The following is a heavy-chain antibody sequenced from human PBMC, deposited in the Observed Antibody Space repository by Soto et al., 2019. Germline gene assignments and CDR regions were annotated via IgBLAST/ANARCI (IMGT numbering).Heavy chain of an antibody. D-gene: IGHD2-2*01. CDR2: IDPSDSYT. Sequence: PGESLKISCKGSGYSFTSYWISWVRQMPGKGLEWMGRIDPSDSYTNYSPSFQGHVTISAGKSISTAYLQWSSLKASDTAMYYCARRELYCSSTSCREYWGQGTLVTVSS. J-gene: IGHJ4*02. CDR1: GYSFTSYW. V-gene: IGHV5-10-1*01. CDR3: ARRELYCSSTSCREY.